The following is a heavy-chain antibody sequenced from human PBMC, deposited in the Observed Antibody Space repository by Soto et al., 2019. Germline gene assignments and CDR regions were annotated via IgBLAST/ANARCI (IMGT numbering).Heavy chain of an antibody. D-gene: IGHD3-16*02. Sequence: QVQLVQSGAEVKKPGSSVKVSCKASGGTFSSYAISWVRQAPGQGLEWMGGIIPIFGTANYAQKFQGRVTITADEARSTASVELSSRRSEDTAVYYCASSNYDYVWGSYRHCNWFDPWGQGPLVTVSS. J-gene: IGHJ5*02. CDR3: ASSNYDYVWGSYRHCNWFDP. V-gene: IGHV1-69*12. CDR2: IIPIFGTA. CDR1: GGTFSSYA.